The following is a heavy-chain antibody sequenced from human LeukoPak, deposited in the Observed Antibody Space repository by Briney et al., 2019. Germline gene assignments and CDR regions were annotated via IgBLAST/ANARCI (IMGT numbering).Heavy chain of an antibody. D-gene: IGHD3-22*01. Sequence: ASVKVSCKAFGYTFTSYYMHWVRQAPGQGLEWMGIINPSGGSTSYAQKFQGRVTMTRDTSTSTVYMELSSLRSEDTAVYYCARLLGNYYDSSGYFDWGQGTLVTVSS. CDR1: GYTFTSYY. J-gene: IGHJ4*02. CDR2: INPSGGST. CDR3: ARLLGNYYDSSGYFD. V-gene: IGHV1-46*01.